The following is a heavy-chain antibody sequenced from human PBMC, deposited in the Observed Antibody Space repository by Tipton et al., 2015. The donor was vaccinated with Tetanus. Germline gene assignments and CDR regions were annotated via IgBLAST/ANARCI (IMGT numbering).Heavy chain of an antibody. CDR3: ARVATMVRGVIRDYFDY. CDR1: GYTFTSYY. J-gene: IGHJ4*02. D-gene: IGHD3-10*01. CDR2: INPSGGST. Sequence: QSGAEVKKPGASVKVSCKASGYTFTSYYMHWVRQAPGQGLEWMGIINPSGGSTSCAQKFQGRVTMTRDTSTSTVYMELSSLRSEDTAVYYCARVATMVRGVIRDYFDYWGQGTLVTVSS. V-gene: IGHV1-46*01.